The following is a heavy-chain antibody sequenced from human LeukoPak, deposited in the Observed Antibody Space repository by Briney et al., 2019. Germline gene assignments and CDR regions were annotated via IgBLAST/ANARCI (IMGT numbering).Heavy chain of an antibody. Sequence: SETLSLTCTVSGGSISSSSYYWGWIRQPPGKGLEWIGSIYYSGSTYYNPSLKSRVTISVDTSKNQFSLKLSSVTAADTAVYYCARGRVTTVTENWFDPWGQGTLVTVSS. J-gene: IGHJ5*02. CDR2: IYYSGST. D-gene: IGHD4-17*01. CDR1: GGSISSSSYY. V-gene: IGHV4-39*07. CDR3: ARGRVTTVTENWFDP.